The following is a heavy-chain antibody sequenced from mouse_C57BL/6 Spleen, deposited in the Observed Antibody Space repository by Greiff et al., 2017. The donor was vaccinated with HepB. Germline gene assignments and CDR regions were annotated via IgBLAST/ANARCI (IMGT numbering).Heavy chain of an antibody. CDR2: ISSGGDYI. CDR1: GFTFSSYA. J-gene: IGHJ3*01. CDR3: TREEYSNYDGWFAY. Sequence: EVQLVESGEGLVKPGGSLKLSCAASGFTFSSYAMSWVRQTPEKRLEWVAYISSGGDYIYYADTVKGRFTISRDNARNTLYLQMSSLKSEDTAMYYCTREEYSNYDGWFAYWGQGTLVTVSA. D-gene: IGHD2-5*01. V-gene: IGHV5-9-1*02.